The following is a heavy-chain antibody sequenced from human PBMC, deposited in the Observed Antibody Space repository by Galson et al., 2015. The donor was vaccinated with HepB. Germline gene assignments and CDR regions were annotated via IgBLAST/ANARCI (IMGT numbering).Heavy chain of an antibody. CDR3: ARAQKCTVAGCFRGNRYFDL. CDR1: GGTFSSYD. CDR2: MNPNSGNT. D-gene: IGHD6-19*01. Sequence: SVKVSCKASGGTFSSYDINWVRQATGRGLEWMGWMNPNSGNTGYAQKFQGRVTMTRNTSISTAYMELSSLRSEDTAVYYCARAQKCTVAGCFRGNRYFDLWGRGTLVTVSS. V-gene: IGHV1-8*02. J-gene: IGHJ2*01.